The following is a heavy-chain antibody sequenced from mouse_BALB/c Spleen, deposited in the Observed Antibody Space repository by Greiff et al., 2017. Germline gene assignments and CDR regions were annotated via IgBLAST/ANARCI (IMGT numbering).Heavy chain of an antibody. J-gene: IGHJ4*01. Sequence: EVKLQESGPGLVKPSQSLSLTCSVTGYSITSGYYWNWIRQFPGNKLEWMGYISYDGSNNYNPSLKNRISITRDTSKNQFFLKLNSVTTEDTATYYCARIYYDYEGYYAMDYWGQGTSVTVSS. V-gene: IGHV3-6*02. CDR3: ARIYYDYEGYYAMDY. D-gene: IGHD2-4*01. CDR2: ISYDGSN. CDR1: GYSITSGYY.